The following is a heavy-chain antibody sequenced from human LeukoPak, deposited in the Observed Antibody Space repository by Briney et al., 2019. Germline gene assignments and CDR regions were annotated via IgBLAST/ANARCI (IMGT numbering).Heavy chain of an antibody. CDR1: GGSISSYY. J-gene: IGHJ3*02. D-gene: IGHD5-24*01. Sequence: SETLSLTCTVSGGSISSYYWSWIRQPAGKGLEWIGRIYTSGSTNYNPSLKSRVTMSVDTSKDQFSLKLSSVTAADTAVYYCARDGDGYNPNAFDIWGQGTMVTVSS. V-gene: IGHV4-4*07. CDR2: IYTSGST. CDR3: ARDGDGYNPNAFDI.